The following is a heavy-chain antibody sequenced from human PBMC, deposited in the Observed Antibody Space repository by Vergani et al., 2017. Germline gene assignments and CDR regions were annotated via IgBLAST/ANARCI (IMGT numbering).Heavy chain of an antibody. V-gene: IGHV1-2*02. CDR2: INPNSVGT. Sequence: QVQLVQSGAEVKKPGASVKVSCKASGYTFTGYYMHWVRQAPGQGLEWMGWINPNSVGTNYAQKFQGRVTMTRDTSISTAYMELSRLRSDDTAVYYCARDILNIVVVPAANILGLDYWGQGTLVTVSS. CDR1: GYTFTGYY. J-gene: IGHJ4*02. D-gene: IGHD2-2*01. CDR3: ARDILNIVVVPAANILGLDY.